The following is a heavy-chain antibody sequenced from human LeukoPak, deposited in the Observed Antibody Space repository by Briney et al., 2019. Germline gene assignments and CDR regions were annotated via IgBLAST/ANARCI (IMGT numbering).Heavy chain of an antibody. D-gene: IGHD2-2*01. V-gene: IGHV3-7*01. CDR2: IKQDGSEK. CDR3: ARDRRYCSSTSCYRNNNFDY. J-gene: IGHJ4*02. CDR1: GFTFSSYW. Sequence: GGSLRLSCAASGFTFSSYWMSWVRQAPGKGLEWVANIKQDGSEKYYVDSVKGRSTISRDNAKNSLYLQMNSLRAEDTAVYYCARDRRYCSSTSCYRNNNFDYWGQGTLVTVSS.